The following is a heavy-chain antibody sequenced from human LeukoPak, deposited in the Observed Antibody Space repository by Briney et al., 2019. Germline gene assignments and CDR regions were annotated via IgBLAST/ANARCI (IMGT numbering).Heavy chain of an antibody. V-gene: IGHV4-61*02. Sequence: SETLSLTCTVSGDSISSGDYYWSWIRQPAGKGLEWIGRISSSGSTNYNPSLKSRVTRSVDTSKNQFSLKLSSVTAADTAVYYCAIRIVGATRRDFQHWGQGTLVTVSS. J-gene: IGHJ1*01. D-gene: IGHD1-26*01. CDR2: ISSSGST. CDR3: AIRIVGATRRDFQH. CDR1: GDSISSGDYY.